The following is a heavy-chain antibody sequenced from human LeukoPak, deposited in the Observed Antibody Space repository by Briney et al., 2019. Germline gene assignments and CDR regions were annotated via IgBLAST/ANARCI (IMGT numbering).Heavy chain of an antibody. Sequence: ASVKVSCKASGYTFTSYAMHWVRQAPGQRLEWMGWINAGNGNTKYSQKFQGRVTIARDTSASTAYMELSSLRSEDTAVYYCARDAPPDMPYGMDVWGQGTTVTVSS. CDR3: ARDAPPDMPYGMDV. V-gene: IGHV1-3*01. CDR2: INAGNGNT. CDR1: GYTFTSYA. D-gene: IGHD2-2*01. J-gene: IGHJ6*02.